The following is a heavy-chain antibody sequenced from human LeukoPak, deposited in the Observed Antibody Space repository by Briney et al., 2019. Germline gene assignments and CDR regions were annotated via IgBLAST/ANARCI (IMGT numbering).Heavy chain of an antibody. D-gene: IGHD6-13*01. V-gene: IGHV3-74*01. CDR1: GFTFSSNW. CDR2: INTDGSST. CDR3: ASTNIAAPGRAFDS. Sequence: QSGGSLRLSCAASGFTFSSNWMHWVRQAPGKGLVWVSSINTDGSSTNYADSVKGRFTISRDNAKNTLYLQMNSLRVEDTAVYYCASTNIAAPGRAFDSWGQGTLVTVSS. J-gene: IGHJ4*02.